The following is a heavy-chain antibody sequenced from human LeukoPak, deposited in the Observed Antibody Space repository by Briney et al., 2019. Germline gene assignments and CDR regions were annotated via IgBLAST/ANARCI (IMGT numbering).Heavy chain of an antibody. V-gene: IGHV4-4*07. J-gene: IGHJ4*02. D-gene: IGHD3-3*01. Sequence: KPSETLSLTCSVSSGFISNYYWSWIRQPAGKGLEWIGRISTSGNTNYSPSLKSRVTMSVDTSKNQFFLNLRSVTAADTAVYYCARDSRYYDFRSGYLDYWGQGALVTVSS. CDR3: ARDSRYYDFRSGYLDY. CDR1: SGFISNYY. CDR2: ISTSGNT.